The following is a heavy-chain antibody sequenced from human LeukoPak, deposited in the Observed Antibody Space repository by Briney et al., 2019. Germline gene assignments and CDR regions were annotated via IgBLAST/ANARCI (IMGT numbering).Heavy chain of an antibody. CDR1: GGSFSGYY. CDR3: ARGPMTTVTSWFDP. D-gene: IGHD4-17*01. J-gene: IGHJ5*02. Sequence: SETLSLTCAVDGGSFSGYYWSWIRQPPGKWLEWIGEINHSGSSNYNPSLKRRVPISVDPTKNQFSLKLRSVPAADTAVYYCARGPMTTVTSWFDPWGQGTLVTVSS. CDR2: INHSGSS. V-gene: IGHV4-34*01.